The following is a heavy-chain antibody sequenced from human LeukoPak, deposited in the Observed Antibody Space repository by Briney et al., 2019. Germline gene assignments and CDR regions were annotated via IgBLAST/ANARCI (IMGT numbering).Heavy chain of an antibody. CDR2: INPNSGGT. CDR3: ARDMSDIVVVVAANGWLDY. J-gene: IGHJ4*02. CDR1: GYTFTDYY. D-gene: IGHD2-15*01. Sequence: ASVKVSCKASGYTFTDYYLHWVRQAPGQGLEWMGWINPNSGGTNYAQKFQGRVTMTRDTSISTAYMELSRLRSDDTAVYYCARDMSDIVVVVAANGWLDYWGQGTLVTVSS. V-gene: IGHV1-2*02.